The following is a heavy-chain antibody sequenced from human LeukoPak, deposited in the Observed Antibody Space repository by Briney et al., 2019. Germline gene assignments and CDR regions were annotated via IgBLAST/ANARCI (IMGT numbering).Heavy chain of an antibody. CDR3: ARRGLATGSSRVRGFDP. J-gene: IGHJ5*02. D-gene: IGHD6-13*01. CDR1: GGSISSSSYY. V-gene: IGHV4-39*07. CDR2: IYYSGST. Sequence: PSETLSLTCTVSGGSISSSSYYWGWIRQPPGKGLEWIGSIYYSGSTYYNPSLKSRVTISVDTSKNQFSLKLSSVTAADTAVYYCARRGLATGSSRVRGFDPWGQGTLVTVSS.